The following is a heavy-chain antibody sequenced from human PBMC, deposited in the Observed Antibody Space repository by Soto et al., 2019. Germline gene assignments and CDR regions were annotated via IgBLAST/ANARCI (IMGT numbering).Heavy chain of an antibody. CDR2: TYYRSKWYF. CDR1: GDSVSSNSAG. CDR3: ARDGNWRLDY. D-gene: IGHD1-1*01. Sequence: SQTLSLTCAISGDSVSSNSAGWNWIRQTPSRGLEWLGRTYYRSKWYFNYAVSVESRITINPDTSKNQFSLHLTSMTAEDTAVYYCARDGNWRLDYWGQGALVTVSS. J-gene: IGHJ4*02. V-gene: IGHV6-1*01.